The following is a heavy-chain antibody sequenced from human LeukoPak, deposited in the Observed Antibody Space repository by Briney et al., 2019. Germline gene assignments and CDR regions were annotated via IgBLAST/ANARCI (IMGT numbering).Heavy chain of an antibody. J-gene: IGHJ4*02. D-gene: IGHD2-21*02. CDR1: GFPFSSYS. CDR3: ARERPFVVVTAYFDY. Sequence: PGGSLRLSCAASGFPFSSYSMNWVRQAPGKGLEWVSSISSSSIYIYYADSVKGRFTISRDNAKNSLYLQMNSLRAEDTAVYYCARERPFVVVTAYFDYWGQGTLVTVSS. V-gene: IGHV3-21*01. CDR2: ISSSSIYI.